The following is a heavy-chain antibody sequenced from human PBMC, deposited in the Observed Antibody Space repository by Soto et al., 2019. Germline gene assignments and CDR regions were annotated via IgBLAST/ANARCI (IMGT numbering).Heavy chain of an antibody. Sequence: QVQLVQSGAEVKKPGASVKVSCKASGYTFTSYDINWVRQATGQGLEWMGWMNPNSGNTGYAQKFQGRVTMTRNTSISTPSIELSSRRAEDTAVYYCASSGSGWYLYWGQVTLVTVSS. CDR3: ASSGSGWYLY. CDR2: MNPNSGNT. V-gene: IGHV1-8*01. CDR1: GYTFTSYD. D-gene: IGHD6-19*01. J-gene: IGHJ4*02.